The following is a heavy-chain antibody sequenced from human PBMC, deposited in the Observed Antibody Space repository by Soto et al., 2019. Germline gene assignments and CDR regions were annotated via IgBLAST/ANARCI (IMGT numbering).Heavy chain of an antibody. Sequence: DVQLLESGGHLVQPGGSLRLSCAASGFTFSSYAMSWVRQAPGKGLEWVSSVSAGGDMTYYSDSVKGRFTIPRDTSNNALFLQMNSLRIEDAALYYCARGDRGGSGSPASYYYSGLDVWGQGTTVTVS. CDR1: GFTFSSYA. J-gene: IGHJ6*02. CDR2: VSAGGDMT. V-gene: IGHV3-23*01. D-gene: IGHD3-10*01. CDR3: ARGDRGGSGSPASYYYSGLDV.